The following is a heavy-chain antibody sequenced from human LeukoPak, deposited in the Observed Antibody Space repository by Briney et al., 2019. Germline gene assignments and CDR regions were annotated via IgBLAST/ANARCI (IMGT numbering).Heavy chain of an antibody. D-gene: IGHD3-22*01. J-gene: IGHJ4*02. Sequence: ASVKVSCKASGYSFPTYDINWVRQATGQGLQWMGWMSSKSGHTAYAQKFQGRVTITADESTSTAYMELSSLRSEDTAVYYCASPSDSSGSIYYFDYWGQGTLVTVSS. CDR2: MSSKSGHT. CDR1: GYSFPTYD. V-gene: IGHV1-8*03. CDR3: ASPSDSSGSIYYFDY.